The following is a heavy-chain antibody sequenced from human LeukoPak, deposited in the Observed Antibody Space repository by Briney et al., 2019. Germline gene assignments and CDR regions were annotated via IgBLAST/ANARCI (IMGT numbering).Heavy chain of an antibody. CDR2: NNPSGSST. J-gene: IGHJ4*02. D-gene: IGHD2-2*01. Sequence: ASVEVSCEASGYTFTSYYMHWVRRPRGQGLEWMGINNPSGSSTSYAQKLQGRVTMTRDTSTSTIYMEMRSLRTEDTAVYYCARDVGRSTTSCYLWDYWGQGTLVTASS. CDR1: GYTFTSYY. CDR3: ARDVGRSTTSCYLWDY. V-gene: IGHV1-46*01.